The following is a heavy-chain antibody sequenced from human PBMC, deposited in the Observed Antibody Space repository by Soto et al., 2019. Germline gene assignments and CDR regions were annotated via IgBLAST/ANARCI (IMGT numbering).Heavy chain of an antibody. CDR3: ARHGYTSGRTYFDY. D-gene: IGHD6-19*01. V-gene: IGHV4-30-2*03. J-gene: IGHJ4*02. CDR1: GGSISIGGYS. CDR2: IYDRGST. Sequence: SDTLSLTCAVSGGSISIGGYSWSWILHPPGKGLEWIGSIYDRGSTYSNPSLKSRLTTSLDTSKNQFSLNLTSVTAADTAVYYCARHGYTSGRTYFDYWGQGTLVTVSS.